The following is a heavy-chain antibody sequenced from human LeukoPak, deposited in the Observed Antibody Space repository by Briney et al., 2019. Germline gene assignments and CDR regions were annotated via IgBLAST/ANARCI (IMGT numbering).Heavy chain of an antibody. CDR3: ARAPQLAYFDY. Sequence: AGSLRLSCAASGFIFNDYGMSWVRQAPGKGLEWVSGINWNGGSTGYADSVKGRFTISRDNAKNSLYLQMNSLRAEDAALYYCARAPQLAYFDYWGQGTLVTVSS. CDR1: GFIFNDYG. CDR2: INWNGGST. V-gene: IGHV3-20*04. J-gene: IGHJ4*02.